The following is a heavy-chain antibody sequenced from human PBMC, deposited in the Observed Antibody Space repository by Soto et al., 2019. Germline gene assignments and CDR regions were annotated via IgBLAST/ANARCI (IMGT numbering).Heavy chain of an antibody. CDR1: GGTFSSYA. J-gene: IGHJ4*02. V-gene: IGHV1-69*13. D-gene: IGHD3-22*01. CDR3: ARAPSITMIVEGLDY. Sequence: SVKVSCKASGGTFSSYAISWVRQAPGQGLEWMGGIIPIFGTANYAQKFQGRVTITADESTSTAYMELSSLRSEDMAVYYCARAPSITMIVEGLDYWGQGTLVTVSS. CDR2: IIPIFGTA.